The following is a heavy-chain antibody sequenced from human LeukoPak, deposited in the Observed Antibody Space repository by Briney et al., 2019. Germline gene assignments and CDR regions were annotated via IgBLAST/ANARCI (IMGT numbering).Heavy chain of an antibody. CDR3: ATASSGWYGYFDY. CDR2: FDPEDDET. V-gene: IGHV1-24*01. D-gene: IGHD6-19*01. CDR1: GYTLTELS. J-gene: IGHJ4*02. Sequence: ASVKVSCKVSGYTLTELSMHWVRQAPGKGLEWMGGFDPEDDETIYAQKFQGRVTMTEDTSTDTAYMELSSLRSEDTAVYYCATASSGWYGYFDYWGQGTLVTVSS.